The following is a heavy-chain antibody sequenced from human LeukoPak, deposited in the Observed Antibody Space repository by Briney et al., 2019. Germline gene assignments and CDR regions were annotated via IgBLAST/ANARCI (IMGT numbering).Heavy chain of an antibody. CDR1: GGSFSGYY. CDR2: INHSGST. D-gene: IGHD3-22*01. V-gene: IGHV4-34*01. J-gene: IGHJ4*02. CDR3: AKELPLARYFDTSGYFDY. Sequence: SETLSLTCAVYGGSFSGYYWSWIRQPPGKGLEWIGEINHSGSTNYNPSLKSRVTISVDTSKNQFSLKLSSVTAADTAVYYCAKELPLARYFDTSGYFDYWGQGTLVTVSS.